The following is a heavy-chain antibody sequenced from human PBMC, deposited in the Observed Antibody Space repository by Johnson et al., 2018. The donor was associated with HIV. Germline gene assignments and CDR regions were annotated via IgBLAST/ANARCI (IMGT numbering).Heavy chain of an antibody. CDR3: ARDITAARPSAFDI. CDR2: ISYDGSNK. V-gene: IGHV3-30-3*01. J-gene: IGHJ3*02. Sequence: QVQLVESGGGVVQPGRSLRLSCAASGFTFSSYAMHWVRQAPGKGLEWVAVISYDGSNKYYADSVQGRFTISRDNSKNTLYLQMNSLRAEDTAVYYCARDITAARPSAFDIWGQGTMVTVSS. CDR1: GFTFSSYA. D-gene: IGHD6-6*01.